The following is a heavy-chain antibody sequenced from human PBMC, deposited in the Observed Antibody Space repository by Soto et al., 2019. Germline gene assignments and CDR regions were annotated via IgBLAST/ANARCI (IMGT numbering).Heavy chain of an antibody. CDR3: ARLQAAAGDNDLTFDY. J-gene: IGHJ4*02. Sequence: GESLKISCKGSGYRFTNYWIGGVRQMPGKGLEWMGIIYPGDSDTNYSPSFQGHVTISADKSISTAYLQWSSLKASDTAMYYCARLQAAAGDNDLTFDYWGQGTLVTVSS. CDR2: IYPGDSDT. CDR1: GYRFTNYW. D-gene: IGHD6-13*01. V-gene: IGHV5-51*01.